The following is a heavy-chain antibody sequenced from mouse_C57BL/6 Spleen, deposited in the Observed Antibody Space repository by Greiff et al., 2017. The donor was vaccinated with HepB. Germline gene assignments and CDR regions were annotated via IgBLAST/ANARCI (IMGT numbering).Heavy chain of an antibody. CDR2: INPNNGGT. V-gene: IGHV1-22*01. CDR1: GYTFTDYN. Sequence: DVKLQESGPELVKPGASVKMSCKASGYTFTDYNMHWVKQSHGKSLEWIGYINPNNGGTSYNQKFKGKATLTVNKSSSTAYMELRSLTSEDSAVYYCAKGTGMRGYFDYWGQGTTLTVSS. J-gene: IGHJ2*01. D-gene: IGHD4-1*01. CDR3: AKGTGMRGYFDY.